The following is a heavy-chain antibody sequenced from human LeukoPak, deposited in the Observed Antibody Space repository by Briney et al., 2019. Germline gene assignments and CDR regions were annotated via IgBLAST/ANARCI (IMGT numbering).Heavy chain of an antibody. J-gene: IGHJ3*02. CDR3: ARGDCSSTSCSGPDAFDI. Sequence: PGGSLRLSCAASGFTFSRYAIHWVRQAPGKGLEYVSAISANGGSTYYADSVRGRFTISRDNSKNTVYLQAGSLRPEDMAVYYCARGDCSSTSCSGPDAFDIWGQGTMVTVSS. CDR1: GFTFSRYA. D-gene: IGHD2-2*01. CDR2: ISANGGST. V-gene: IGHV3-64*02.